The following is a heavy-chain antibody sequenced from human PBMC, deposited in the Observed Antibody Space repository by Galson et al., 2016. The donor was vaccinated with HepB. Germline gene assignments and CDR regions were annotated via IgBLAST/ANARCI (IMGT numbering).Heavy chain of an antibody. CDR2: IYYNGSS. V-gene: IGHV4-59*01. CDR1: GGSISSYY. J-gene: IGHJ4*02. CDR3: ARADESSGYYYFDY. Sequence: SETLSLTCTVSGGSISSYYWSWIRQPPGKGLEWIGSIYYNGSSNYNPSLKSRVTISVDTSNNQFSLNLRSVTAADTAVYYCARADESSGYYYFDYWGQGTLVTVSS. D-gene: IGHD3-22*01.